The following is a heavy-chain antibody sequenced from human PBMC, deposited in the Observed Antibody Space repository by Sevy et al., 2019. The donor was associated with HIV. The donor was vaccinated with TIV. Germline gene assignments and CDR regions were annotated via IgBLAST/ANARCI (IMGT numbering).Heavy chain of an antibody. Sequence: ASVKVSCKASGYTFTSYGISWVRQAPGQGLEWMGWISGYNGNTNYAQEFQGRLTMTTDTSTSTAYMEPRSLRSDDTAVYYCARDSRDRPRAHSYGYFWGQRTLVTVSS. CDR1: GYTFTSYG. V-gene: IGHV1-18*01. D-gene: IGHD5-18*01. J-gene: IGHJ4*02. CDR2: ISGYNGNT. CDR3: ARDSRDRPRAHSYGYF.